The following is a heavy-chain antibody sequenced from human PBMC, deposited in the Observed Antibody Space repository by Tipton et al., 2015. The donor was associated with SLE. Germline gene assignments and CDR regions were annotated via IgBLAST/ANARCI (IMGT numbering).Heavy chain of an antibody. V-gene: IGHV4-59*12. CDR1: GGSISNYY. J-gene: IGHJ4*02. CDR2: IYYSGST. CDR3: VRLRSKVLIDY. D-gene: IGHD2-15*01. Sequence: TLSLTCTVSGGSISNYYWSWIRQPPGKGLEWIGYIYYSGSTYYYPSLKSRITISVDTSKNQFSLEVRSVTAADTAVYYCVRLRSKVLIDYWGQGTLVTVSS.